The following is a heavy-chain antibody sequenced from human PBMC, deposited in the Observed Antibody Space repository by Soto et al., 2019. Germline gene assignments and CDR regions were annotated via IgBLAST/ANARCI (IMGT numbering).Heavy chain of an antibody. D-gene: IGHD3-3*01. Sequence: GGSLRLSCAASGFTFSSYAMSWVRQAPGKGLEWVSAISGSGGSTYYADSVKGRFTISRDNSKNTLYLQMNSLRAEDTAVYYCEPESTIFGTMDYWGQGTLVTVSS. J-gene: IGHJ4*02. V-gene: IGHV3-23*01. CDR3: EPESTIFGTMDY. CDR1: GFTFSSYA. CDR2: ISGSGGST.